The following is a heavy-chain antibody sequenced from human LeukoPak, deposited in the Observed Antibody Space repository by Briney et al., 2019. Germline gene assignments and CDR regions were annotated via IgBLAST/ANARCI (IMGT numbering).Heavy chain of an antibody. V-gene: IGHV1-18*01. D-gene: IGHD3-10*01. J-gene: IGHJ4*02. CDR2: ISAYNGNT. Sequence: ASVKVSCKASGYTFTSYGISWVRQAPGQGLEWMGGISAYNGNTNYAQTLQGRVTMTTATSTSTAYMELRSRRSDDTAVYHCASWRSYGSGSYYFYFDYWGQGTLVTVSS. CDR3: ASWRSYGSGSYYFYFDY. CDR1: GYTFTSYG.